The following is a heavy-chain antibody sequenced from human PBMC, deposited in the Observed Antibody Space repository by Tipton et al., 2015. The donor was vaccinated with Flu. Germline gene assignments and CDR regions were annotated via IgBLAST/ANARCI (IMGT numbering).Heavy chain of an antibody. J-gene: IGHJ4*02. Sequence: QVQLVQSGGGVVQPGRSLRLSCAASGFTFSSYAMHWVRQAPGKGLEWVAVISYDGSNKYYADSVKGRFTISRDNSKNTLYLQMNSLRAEDTAVYYCAREADSSGWPFYFDYWGQGTLVTVSS. CDR3: AREADSSGWPFYFDY. D-gene: IGHD6-19*01. V-gene: IGHV3-30*04. CDR1: GFTFSSYA. CDR2: ISYDGSNK.